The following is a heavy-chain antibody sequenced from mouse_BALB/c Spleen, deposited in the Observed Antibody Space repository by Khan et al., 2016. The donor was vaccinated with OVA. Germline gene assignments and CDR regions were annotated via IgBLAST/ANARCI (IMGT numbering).Heavy chain of an antibody. CDR3: ARSGYEAWFSY. CDR2: IDPENGNT. J-gene: IGHJ3*01. CDR1: AFNIKDYY. Sequence: VQLQQSGAELVRPGALVKLSCKATAFNIKDYYIHWVKQRPAQGLEWIGWIDPENGNTISDPKFQGQASITADTSSNPAYLQLSSLTSEDTAVSYCARSGYEAWFSYWGHGTLVTVSA. D-gene: IGHD3-1*01. V-gene: IGHV14-1*02.